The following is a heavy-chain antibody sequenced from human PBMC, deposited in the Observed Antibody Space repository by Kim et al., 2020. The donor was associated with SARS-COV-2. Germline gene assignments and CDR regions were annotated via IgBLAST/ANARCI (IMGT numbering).Heavy chain of an antibody. D-gene: IGHD3-16*01. J-gene: IGHJ6*02. CDR3: ARDGGYGLQYYYYYGMDV. CDR2: ISSSSSYI. CDR1: GFTFSSYS. V-gene: IGHV3-21*01. Sequence: GGSLRLSCAASGFTFSSYSMNWVRQAPGKGLEWVSSISSSSSYIYYADSVKGRFTISRDNAKNSLYLQMNSLRAEDTAVYYCARDGGYGLQYYYYYGMDVWGQGTTVTVSS.